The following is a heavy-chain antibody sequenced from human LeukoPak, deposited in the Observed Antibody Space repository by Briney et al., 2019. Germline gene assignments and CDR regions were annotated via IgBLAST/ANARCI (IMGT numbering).Heavy chain of an antibody. CDR2: IRSKAYGGTT. CDR3: TRVLKRWLHFTGY. D-gene: IGHD5-24*01. J-gene: IGHJ4*02. V-gene: IGHV3-49*04. Sequence: GGSPRLSCTASGFTFGDYAMSWVRQAPGKGLEWVGFIRSKAYGGTTEYAASVKGRFTISRDDSKSIAYLQMNSLKTEDTAVYYCTRVLKRWLHFTGYWGQGTLVTVSS. CDR1: GFTFGDYA.